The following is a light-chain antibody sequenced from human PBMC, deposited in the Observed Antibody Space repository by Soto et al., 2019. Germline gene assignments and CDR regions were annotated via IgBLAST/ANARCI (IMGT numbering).Light chain of an antibody. V-gene: IGKV1-5*01. J-gene: IGKJ1*01. CDR3: QQYNSYST. CDR1: QSISSW. CDR2: DAS. Sequence: DIQMTQPPSTLSASVGDRVTITCRTSQSISSWLAWYQQKPGKAPKLLIYDASTLESGVPSRFSGSGSGTEFTLTISSLQPDDFATYYCQQYNSYSTFGQGTKVEIK.